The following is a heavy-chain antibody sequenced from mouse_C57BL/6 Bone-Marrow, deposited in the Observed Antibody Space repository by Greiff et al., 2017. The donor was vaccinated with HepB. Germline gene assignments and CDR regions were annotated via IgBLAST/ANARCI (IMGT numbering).Heavy chain of an antibody. D-gene: IGHD2-3*01. CDR2: INYDGSST. CDR3: ARVDGYYEDYAMDY. Sequence: EVQLVESEGGLVQPGSSMKLSCTASGFTFSDYYMAWVRQVPEKGLEWVANINYDGSSTYYLDSLKSRFIISRDNAKNILYLQMSSLKSEDTSTYYCARVDGYYEDYAMDYWGQGTSVTVSS. CDR1: GFTFSDYY. J-gene: IGHJ4*01. V-gene: IGHV5-16*01.